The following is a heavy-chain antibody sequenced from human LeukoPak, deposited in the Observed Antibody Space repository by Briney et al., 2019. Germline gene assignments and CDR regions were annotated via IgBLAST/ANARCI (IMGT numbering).Heavy chain of an antibody. CDR2: INGYGSIR. D-gene: IGHD4-17*01. V-gene: IGHV3-74*01. J-gene: IGHJ4*02. CDR1: GFTFETYW. CDR3: ARDEPTVTTGPPVGY. Sequence: GGSLRLSCAASGFTFETYWMHWVRQAPGKGLVWVSCINGYGSIRNYADSVKGRFTISGDNAKNTLYLQMNSLRVEDTAVYYCARDEPTVTTGPPVGYWGQGTLVTVSS.